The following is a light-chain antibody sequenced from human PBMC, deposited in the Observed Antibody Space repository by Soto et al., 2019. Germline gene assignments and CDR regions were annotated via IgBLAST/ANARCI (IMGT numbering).Light chain of an antibody. Sequence: SVLTQPASVSGSPGQSITISCTGTHSDVGRYNYVSWYQQHPGKAPKLMIYEVTKRPSGVPDRFSGSKSGNTASLTVSGLLPEDEADYYCASYAGGNKVFGTGTKLTVL. V-gene: IGLV2-8*01. CDR1: HSDVGRYNY. CDR3: ASYAGGNKV. CDR2: EVT. J-gene: IGLJ1*01.